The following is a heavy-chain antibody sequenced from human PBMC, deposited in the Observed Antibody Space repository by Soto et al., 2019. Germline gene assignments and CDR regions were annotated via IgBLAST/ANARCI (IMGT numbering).Heavy chain of an antibody. CDR2: IDYSGST. J-gene: IGHJ4*02. CDR3: TRARYGDHFDY. CDR1: GGSMTGAN. Sequence: SETLSLTCSVSGGSMTGANWVWFRQSPEKGLEWIGYIDYSGSTNYNPSLRSRITITIDTSSNQFSLNLASVTAADAAVYYCTRARYGDHFDYWGQGTLVTVSS. V-gene: IGHV4-59*01. D-gene: IGHD4-17*01.